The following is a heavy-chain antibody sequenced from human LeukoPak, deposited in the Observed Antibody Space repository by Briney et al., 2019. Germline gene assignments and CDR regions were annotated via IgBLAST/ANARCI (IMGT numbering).Heavy chain of an antibody. CDR3: ARQMVRGVIIIRPPKDYGMDV. CDR2: INHSGST. Sequence: SETLSLTCAVYGGSFSGYYWSWIRQPPGKGLEWIGEINHSGSTNYNPSLKSRVTISVDTSKNQFSLKLSSVTAADTAVYYCARQMVRGVIIIRPPKDYGMDVWGQGITVTVSS. V-gene: IGHV4-34*01. D-gene: IGHD3-10*01. J-gene: IGHJ6*02. CDR1: GGSFSGYY.